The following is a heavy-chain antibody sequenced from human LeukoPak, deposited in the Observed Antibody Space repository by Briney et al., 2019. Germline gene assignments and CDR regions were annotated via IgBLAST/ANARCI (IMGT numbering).Heavy chain of an antibody. CDR3: ARDRLADGMDV. Sequence: GGSLRLSCAASGFTFSSYAMSWVRQAPGKGLEWVSAISGSGGSTYYADSVKGRFTISRDNAKNSLYLQMNSLRAEDTAVYYCARDRLADGMDVWGQGTTVTVSS. V-gene: IGHV3-23*01. J-gene: IGHJ6*02. CDR1: GFTFSSYA. D-gene: IGHD3-9*01. CDR2: ISGSGGST.